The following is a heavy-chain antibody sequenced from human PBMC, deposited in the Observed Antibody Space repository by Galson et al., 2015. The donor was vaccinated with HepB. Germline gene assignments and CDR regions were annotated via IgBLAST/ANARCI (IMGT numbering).Heavy chain of an antibody. Sequence: SVKVSCKASGGTFSNFAISWVRQAPGQGLEWMGQIIPIFGIANYPQKFRGTVTITADESTSTAYMELSSLRSEDTAVYYCARGVMTPVVNAFDIRGQGTMVTVSS. J-gene: IGHJ3*02. D-gene: IGHD2-21*02. CDR3: ARGVMTPVVNAFDI. CDR2: IIPIFGIA. CDR1: GGTFSNFA. V-gene: IGHV1-69*13.